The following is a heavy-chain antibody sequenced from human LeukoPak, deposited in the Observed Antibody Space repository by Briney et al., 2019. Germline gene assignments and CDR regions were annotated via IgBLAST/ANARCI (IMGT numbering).Heavy chain of an antibody. V-gene: IGHV3-11*04. D-gene: IGHD1-26*01. CDR3: ARRAMGATSFDY. Sequence: GGSLRLSCAASGFTFSDYYLTWVRQAPGKGLEWVSYISSSSNTVYYADSVKGRLTVSRDNANNSLYVQMTNLRAEDTAVYYCARRAMGATSFDYWGQGTLVTVSS. CDR1: GFTFSDYY. CDR2: ISSSSNTV. J-gene: IGHJ4*02.